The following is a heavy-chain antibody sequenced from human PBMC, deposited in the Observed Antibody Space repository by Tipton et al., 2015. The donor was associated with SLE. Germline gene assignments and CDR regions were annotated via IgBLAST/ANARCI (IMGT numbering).Heavy chain of an antibody. Sequence: TLSLTCAVYGGSFSGYYWSWIRQPPGKGLEWIGEINHSGSTNYNPSLKSRVTISVDTSKNQFSLKLSSVTAADTAVYYCARDGGYVEDYYYYMDVWGKGTTVTVSS. D-gene: IGHD5-12*01. CDR2: INHSGST. CDR1: GGSFSGYY. J-gene: IGHJ6*03. CDR3: ARDGGYVEDYYYYMDV. V-gene: IGHV4-34*01.